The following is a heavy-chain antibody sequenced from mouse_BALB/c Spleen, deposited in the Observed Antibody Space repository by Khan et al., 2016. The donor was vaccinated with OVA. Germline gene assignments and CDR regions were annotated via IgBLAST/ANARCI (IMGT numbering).Heavy chain of an antibody. CDR2: IGYSGVT. CDR1: GYSITSGYA. D-gene: IGHD1-1*01. V-gene: IGHV3-2*02. J-gene: IGHJ2*01. Sequence: EVQLVESGPGLVKPSQSLSLTCTVTGYSITSGYACNWIRQSPGNKLEWMGYIGYSGVTSYTPSLKSQISITRDTSHNQFFLQLTSVTTENTATYNGAKGNYYWYYFDYWGQGTTLTVSS. CDR3: AKGNYYWYYFDY.